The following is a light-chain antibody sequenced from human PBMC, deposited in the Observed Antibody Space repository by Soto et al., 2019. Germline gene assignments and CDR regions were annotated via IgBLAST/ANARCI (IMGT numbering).Light chain of an antibody. CDR2: EVT. J-gene: IGLJ1*01. CDR1: SGDIGSYNR. Sequence: QSALTQPASVSGSPGQSITISCTGTSGDIGSYNRVSWYQQHPGKAPKLIIYEVTDRPSGVSNRFSGSKSGNTASLTISGLHAEDEAEYYCSSYTNTNTRACVFGTGTKLTVL. CDR3: SSYTNTNTRACV. V-gene: IGLV2-14*01.